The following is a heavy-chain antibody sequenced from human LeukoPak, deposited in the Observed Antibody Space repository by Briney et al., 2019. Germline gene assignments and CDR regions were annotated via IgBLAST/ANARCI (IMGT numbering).Heavy chain of an antibody. V-gene: IGHV1-46*01. D-gene: IGHD4-17*01. J-gene: IGHJ6*02. Sequence: ASVKVSCKASGYTFTSYYMHWVRQAPGQGLEWMGIINPSGGSTSYAQKFQGRVTMTRNTSISTAYMELSSLRSEDTAVYYCARGGDYGDYGIYYYYGMDVWGQGTTVTVSS. CDR1: GYTFTSYY. CDR2: INPSGGST. CDR3: ARGGDYGDYGIYYYYGMDV.